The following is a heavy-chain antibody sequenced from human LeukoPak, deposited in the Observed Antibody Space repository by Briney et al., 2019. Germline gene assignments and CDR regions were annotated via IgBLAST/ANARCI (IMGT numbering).Heavy chain of an antibody. CDR1: GGSFSGYY. CDR2: INHSGST. CDR3: ARRAIYDFWSGYLDRSFDY. V-gene: IGHV4-34*01. Sequence: SETLSLTCAVYGGSFSGYYWRWIRQPPGKGLEWIGEINHSGSTNYNPSLKSRVTISVDTSKNQFSLKLSSVTAADTAVYYCARRAIYDFWSGYLDRSFDYWGQGTLVTVSS. J-gene: IGHJ4*02. D-gene: IGHD3-3*01.